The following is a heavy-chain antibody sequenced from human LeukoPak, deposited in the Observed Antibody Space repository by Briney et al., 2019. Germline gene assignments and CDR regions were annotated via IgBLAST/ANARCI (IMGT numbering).Heavy chain of an antibody. CDR1: GGSISSSN. Sequence: PSETLSLTCAVSGGSISSSNWWSWVRQAPGKGLEWVSSISSSNTYIYYADSVKGRFTISRDNAKNSLYLQMNSLRAEDTAVYYCARDLAAAVDYWGQGTLVTVSS. J-gene: IGHJ4*02. CDR3: ARDLAAAVDY. CDR2: ISSSNTYI. D-gene: IGHD6-13*01. V-gene: IGHV3-21*01.